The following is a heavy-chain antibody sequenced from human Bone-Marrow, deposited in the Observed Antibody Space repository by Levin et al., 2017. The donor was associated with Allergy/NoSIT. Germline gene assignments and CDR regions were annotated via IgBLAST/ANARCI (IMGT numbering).Heavy chain of an antibody. Sequence: ASVKVSCKASGYTFTAYSMHWVRQAPGQGLEWMGWISPNNGDTNYAPNFQGRVTLTSDTSISTAYMELSNLRSDDTAVYYCGSTVGGTSDPYDYWGQGTLLTVS. V-gene: IGHV1-2*02. CDR1: GYTFTAYS. CDR3: GSTVGGTSDPYDY. D-gene: IGHD1-26*01. J-gene: IGHJ4*02. CDR2: ISPNNGDT.